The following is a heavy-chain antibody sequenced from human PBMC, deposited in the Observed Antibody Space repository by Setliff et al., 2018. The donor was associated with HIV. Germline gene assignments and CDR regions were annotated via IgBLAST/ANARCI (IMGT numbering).Heavy chain of an antibody. Sequence: PGGSLRLSCAASGFTFDDYAMHWVRQAPGKGLEWVSGISWDSGSIGYADSVKGRFTISSDNSKNSLYLQMNSLIAEDTALYYCAKDISGGWGAFDIWGQGTMVTVSS. J-gene: IGHJ3*02. CDR1: GFTFDDYA. CDR2: ISWDSGSI. V-gene: IGHV3-9*01. CDR3: AKDISGGWGAFDI. D-gene: IGHD6-25*01.